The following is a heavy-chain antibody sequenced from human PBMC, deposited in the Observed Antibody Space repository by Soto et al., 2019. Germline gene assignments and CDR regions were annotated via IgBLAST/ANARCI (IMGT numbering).Heavy chain of an antibody. CDR2: ISDDGNNK. CDR1: GFTFSSYG. J-gene: IGHJ6*02. V-gene: IGHV3-30*18. CDR3: AKRRNVFRFLEWSSGMEV. D-gene: IGHD3-3*01. Sequence: QVQLVESGGGVVQPGRSLRLSCAASGFTFSSYGIHWVRQAPGKGLEWVAFISDDGNNKYYADSVKGRFTISRDNFRNTFYLQMNSLRGEDTAVYYCAKRRNVFRFLEWSSGMEVWGQGTTVNVSS.